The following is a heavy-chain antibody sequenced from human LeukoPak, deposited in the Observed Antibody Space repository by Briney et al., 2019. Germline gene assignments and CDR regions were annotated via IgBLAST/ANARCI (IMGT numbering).Heavy chain of an antibody. CDR1: GFTVSTNY. V-gene: IGHV3-53*01. CDR2: IYSDGRT. D-gene: IGHD1-26*01. Sequence: GGSLRLSCAASGFTVSTNYMSWVRQAPGKGLEWVSVIYSDGRTYYADSVKGRFTISRDNSKNTLYLHMNSLRAEDTAVYYCARGNSGSSYVEDYYGMDVWGQGTTVTVSS. CDR3: ARGNSGSSYVEDYYGMDV. J-gene: IGHJ6*02.